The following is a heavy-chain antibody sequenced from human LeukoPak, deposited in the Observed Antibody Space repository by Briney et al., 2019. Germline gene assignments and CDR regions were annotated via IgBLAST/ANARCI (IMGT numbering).Heavy chain of an antibody. CDR1: GYTFTSYG. D-gene: IGHD1-20*01. J-gene: IGHJ6*03. Sequence: GASVKVSCKASGYTFTSYGISWERQAPGQVLEWMGWISAYNGNTNYAQKLQGRVTMTTDTSTSTAYMELRSLRSDDTAVYYCARESGDPIWENQYNWNDDLQDYYMDVWGKGTTVTVSS. CDR3: ARESGDPIWENQYNWNDDLQDYYMDV. V-gene: IGHV1-18*01. CDR2: ISAYNGNT.